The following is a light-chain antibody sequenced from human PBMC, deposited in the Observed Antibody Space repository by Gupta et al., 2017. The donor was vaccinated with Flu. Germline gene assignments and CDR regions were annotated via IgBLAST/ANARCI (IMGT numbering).Light chain of an antibody. J-gene: IGKJ1*01. CDR3: LQQNSYPWT. Sequence: RLTITCRASQGIRDGSGCFQQKAEKAPKRLIYAASSLHRGGPSTFNGSGSGTEFTLTISCLQPEDFATFDCLQQNSYPWTFGQGTKVEFK. CDR2: AAS. V-gene: IGKV1-17*01. CDR1: QGIRDG.